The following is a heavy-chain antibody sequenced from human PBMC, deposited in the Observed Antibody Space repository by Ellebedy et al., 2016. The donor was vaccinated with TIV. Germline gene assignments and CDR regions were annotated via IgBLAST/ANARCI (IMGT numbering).Heavy chain of an antibody. CDR1: EFTFTSHL. V-gene: IGHV3-23*01. J-gene: IGHJ6*02. D-gene: IGHD4-17*01. Sequence: GGSLRLXXAASEFTFTSHLMSRVPQAPGKGLKWVSTISTIGVYTFYADSVKGRFTISRDNSKNTLYLQMNSLRAEDTAVYYCAVGATVTTPENYHYYGMNVWGQGTTVTVSS. CDR3: AVGATVTTPENYHYYGMNV. CDR2: ISTIGVYT.